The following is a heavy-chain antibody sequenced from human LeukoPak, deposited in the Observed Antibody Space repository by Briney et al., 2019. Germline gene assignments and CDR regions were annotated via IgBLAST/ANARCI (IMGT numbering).Heavy chain of an antibody. CDR1: GFTFSSYG. Sequence: GGSLRLSCAASGFTFSSYGMHWVRQAPGKGLEWVAVISYDGSNKYYADSVKGRFTISRDNSKNTLYLQMNSLRAGDTAVYYCAQKAPYWGQGTLVTVSS. J-gene: IGHJ4*02. CDR2: ISYDGSNK. V-gene: IGHV3-30*18. CDR3: AQKAPY.